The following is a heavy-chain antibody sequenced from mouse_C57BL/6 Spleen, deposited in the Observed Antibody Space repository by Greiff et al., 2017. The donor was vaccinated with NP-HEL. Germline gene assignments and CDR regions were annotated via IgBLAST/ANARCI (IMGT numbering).Heavy chain of an antibody. CDR2: ISDGGSYT. V-gene: IGHV5-4*03. CDR3: AKVYGNWYFDV. J-gene: IGHJ1*03. D-gene: IGHD1-1*01. Sequence: EVKLMESGGGLVKPGGSLKLSCAASGFTFSSYAMSWVRQTPEKRLEWVATISDGGSYTYYPDNVKGRFTISRENAKNNLYLQMSHLKSEDTAMYYCAKVYGNWYFDVWGTGTTVTVSS. CDR1: GFTFSSYA.